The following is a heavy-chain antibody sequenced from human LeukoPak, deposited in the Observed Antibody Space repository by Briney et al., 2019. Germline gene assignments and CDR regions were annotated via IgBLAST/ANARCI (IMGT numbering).Heavy chain of an antibody. CDR1: GFTFSSYW. V-gene: IGHV3-74*01. D-gene: IGHD3-16*01. Sequence: GGSLRLSCAASGFTFSSYWMHWVRQAPGKGLVRVSHINSVGDSTNYADSVKGRFTISRDNPKNTMYLQMNSLRAEDTAVYYCARVRGGYYMDVWGKGTTVTVSS. J-gene: IGHJ6*03. CDR3: ARVRGGYYMDV. CDR2: INSVGDST.